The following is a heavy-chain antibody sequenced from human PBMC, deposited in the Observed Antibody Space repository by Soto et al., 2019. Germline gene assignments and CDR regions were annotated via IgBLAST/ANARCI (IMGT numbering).Heavy chain of an antibody. D-gene: IGHD2-15*01. CDR2: INAGNGNT. CDR3: ARDGAAATNWFDP. J-gene: IGHJ5*02. CDR1: GYTFTSYA. V-gene: IGHV1-3*01. Sequence: ASVKVSCKASGYTFTSYAMHWVRQAPGQRLEWMGWINAGNGNTKYSQKFQGRVTITRDTSASTAYMELSSLRSEDTAVYYCARDGAAATNWFDPWGQGTLVTVSS.